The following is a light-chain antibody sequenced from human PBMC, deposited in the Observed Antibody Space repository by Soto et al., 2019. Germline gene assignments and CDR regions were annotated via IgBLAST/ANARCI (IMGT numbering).Light chain of an antibody. CDR3: QKYTTCPWT. Sequence: DTIMTQSPVILSVSPGERATVSCRASQSLNSNLAWYQQKPGQAPRLLIIGASERVTTIPARFSGSGSGTEFTLSISSLQSYDFSVYYCQKYTTCPWTSGQGTKLDMK. CDR1: QSLNSN. CDR2: GAS. V-gene: IGKV3-15*01. J-gene: IGKJ1*01.